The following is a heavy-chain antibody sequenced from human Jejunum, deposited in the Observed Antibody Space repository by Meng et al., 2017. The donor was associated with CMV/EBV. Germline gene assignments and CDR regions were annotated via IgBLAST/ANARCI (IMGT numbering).Heavy chain of an antibody. CDR1: GGSIGSGDYY. Sequence: QGQRQESGPGLVKPSQTLSLTCSVSGGSIGSGDYYWSWIRQPPGKGLEWIGYIHDTGSTYYNPSLKSRVDISLGTSRNHFSLTLSSVTAEDTAVYFCARGSIFVSFDSWGQGTLVTVSS. D-gene: IGHD3-3*01. CDR3: ARGSIFVSFDS. CDR2: IHDTGST. V-gene: IGHV4-30-4*08. J-gene: IGHJ4*02.